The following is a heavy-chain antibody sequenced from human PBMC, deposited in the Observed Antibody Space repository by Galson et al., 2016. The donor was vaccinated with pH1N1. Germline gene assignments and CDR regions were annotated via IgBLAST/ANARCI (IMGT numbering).Heavy chain of an antibody. J-gene: IGHJ6*02. CDR3: ARDNYGEFDPHYFGMDV. Sequence: SLRLSCAASGFTFSSFNMFWVRQAPGKGLECVAVISYGGTIKYYADSVKGRFSISRDNSETTLYLQMNSLRPQDTAVYYCARDNYGEFDPHYFGMDVWGQGTTATVSS. V-gene: IGHV3-30-3*01. CDR2: ISYGGTIK. CDR1: GFTFSSFN. D-gene: IGHD4-17*01.